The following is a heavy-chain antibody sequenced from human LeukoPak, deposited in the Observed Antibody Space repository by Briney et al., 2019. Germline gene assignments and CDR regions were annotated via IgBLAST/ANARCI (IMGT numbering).Heavy chain of an antibody. CDR2: IYYSGST. Sequence: SETLSLTCTVSGGSISSYYWSWIRQPPGKGLEWIGYIYYSGSTNYNPSLKSRVTISVDTSKNQFSLKLSSVTAADTAVYYCARVSLGYCSGGSCYVIGFDYWGQGTLVAVSS. CDR1: GGSISSYY. CDR3: ARVSLGYCSGGSCYVIGFDY. V-gene: IGHV4-59*01. J-gene: IGHJ4*02. D-gene: IGHD2-15*01.